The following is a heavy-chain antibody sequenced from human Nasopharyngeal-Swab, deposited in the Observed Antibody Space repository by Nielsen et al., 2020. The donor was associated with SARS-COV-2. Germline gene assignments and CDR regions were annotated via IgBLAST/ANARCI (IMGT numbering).Heavy chain of an antibody. CDR3: AKAWLPTY. J-gene: IGHJ4*02. CDR1: GLTFSSYA. Sequence: GESLKISCAASGLTFSSYAMHWVRQAPGKGLEWVAVISYDGSNKYYADSVKGRFTISRDNSKNTLHLQMNSLRAEDTAVYYCAKAWLPTYWGQGTLVTVSS. V-gene: IGHV3-30-3*01. CDR2: ISYDGSNK. D-gene: IGHD5-24*01.